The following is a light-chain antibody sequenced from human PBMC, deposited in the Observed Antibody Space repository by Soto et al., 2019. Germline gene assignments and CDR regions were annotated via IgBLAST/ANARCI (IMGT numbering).Light chain of an antibody. Sequence: EIVLTQSASTLSSSAGERATLSSRASQSIDTYLAWYQQKPGQAPRLLIYDASDRATGIPARFSGSGSGTAFTLTISGLETEDFALYYCQQRYNWPLTFGGGTKVDIK. V-gene: IGKV3-11*01. CDR3: QQRYNWPLT. CDR2: DAS. J-gene: IGKJ4*01. CDR1: QSIDTY.